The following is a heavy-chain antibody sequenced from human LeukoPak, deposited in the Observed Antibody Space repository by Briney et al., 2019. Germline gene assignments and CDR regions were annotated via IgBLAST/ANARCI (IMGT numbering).Heavy chain of an antibody. CDR3: ASLTTVTRSDY. V-gene: IGHV3-9*01. Sequence: GGSLRLSCAASGFTFDDYAMHWVRQAPGKGLEWVSGISWNSGSIGYADSVKGRFTISRDNAKNSLYLQMNSLRAEDTAVYYCASLTTVTRSDYWGQGTLVTVSS. CDR1: GFTFDDYA. CDR2: ISWNSGSI. J-gene: IGHJ4*02. D-gene: IGHD4-17*01.